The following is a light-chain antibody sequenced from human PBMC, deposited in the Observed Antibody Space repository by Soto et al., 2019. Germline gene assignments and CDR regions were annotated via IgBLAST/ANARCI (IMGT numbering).Light chain of an antibody. CDR1: NSDVGSYNR. CDR2: DVN. V-gene: IGLV2-14*01. Sequence: QSVLTQHASVSGSPGQSITISCTGTNSDVGSYNRVSWYQQPPGTAPKLIIYDVNNRPSGVSYRFSGSKSGNTASLTISGLQAEDEADYYCNSYTTSETYVFGTGTKVTV. CDR3: NSYTTSETYV. J-gene: IGLJ1*01.